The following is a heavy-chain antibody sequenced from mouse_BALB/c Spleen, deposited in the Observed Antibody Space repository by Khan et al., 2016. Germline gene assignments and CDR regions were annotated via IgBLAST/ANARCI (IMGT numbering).Heavy chain of an antibody. CDR1: GYTFTSYW. CDR3: ARRDFDY. Sequence: QVRLQQSGAELAKPGASVKMSCKASGYTFTSYWMHWVKQRPGQGLEWIGYINPSTGYTEYNQKFKDKATLTADKSSSTAYMQLSSLTSEDSAVYYCARRDFDYWGQGTTLTVSS. V-gene: IGHV1-7*01. CDR2: INPSTGYT. J-gene: IGHJ2*01.